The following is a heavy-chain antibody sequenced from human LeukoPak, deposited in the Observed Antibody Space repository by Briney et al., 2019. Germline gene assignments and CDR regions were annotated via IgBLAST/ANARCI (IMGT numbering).Heavy chain of an antibody. CDR2: ISSSSSYI. D-gene: IGHD5-18*01. CDR3: ASFVYSYAEFDX. J-gene: IGHJ4*02. V-gene: IGHV3-21*01. Sequence: GGSLRLSCAASGFTFSSYSMNWVRQAPGKGLEWVSSISSSSSYIYYADSVKGRFTISRDNAKNSLYLQMNSLRAEDTAVYYCASFVYSYAEFDXXGQGTLXXVS. CDR1: GFTFSSYS.